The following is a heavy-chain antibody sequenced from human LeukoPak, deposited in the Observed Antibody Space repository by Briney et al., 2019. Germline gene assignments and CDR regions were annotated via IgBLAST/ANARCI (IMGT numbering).Heavy chain of an antibody. V-gene: IGHV4-31*03. CDR3: ARAHYDILTGYPLDY. J-gene: IGHJ4*02. Sequence: SQTLSLTCTVSGGSISSGGYYWNWIRQHPGKGLEWIGYIHYSGSTYYNPSLKIRVTISIDTSKNQFSLKLTSVTAADTAVYYCARAHYDILTGYPLDYWGQGTLVTVSS. D-gene: IGHD3-9*01. CDR2: IHYSGST. CDR1: GGSISSGGYY.